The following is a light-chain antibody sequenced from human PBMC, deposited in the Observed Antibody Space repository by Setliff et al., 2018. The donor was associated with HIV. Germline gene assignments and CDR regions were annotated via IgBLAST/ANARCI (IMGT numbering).Light chain of an antibody. Sequence: QSVLTRPRSVSGSPGQSVTISCTGTSSDVGGYNYVSWYHQHPGKATKLMIYDVSQRPSGVPDRFSGSKSGNTASLTISGLQAEDEADYYCCSYAGSFYVFGTGTKVTVL. J-gene: IGLJ1*01. CDR3: CSYAGSFYV. CDR1: SSDVGGYNY. V-gene: IGLV2-11*01. CDR2: DVS.